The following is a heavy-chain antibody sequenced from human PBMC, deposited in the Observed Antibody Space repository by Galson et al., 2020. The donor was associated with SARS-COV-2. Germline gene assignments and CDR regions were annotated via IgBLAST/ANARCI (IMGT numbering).Heavy chain of an antibody. CDR2: INPNSGGT. Sequence: ASVKVSCKASGYTFTGYYMHWVRQAPGQGLEWMGWINPNSGGTNYAQKFQGRVTMIRDTSISTAYMELSRLRSDDTAVYYCASPYDGAFDAFDIWGQGTMVTVSS. CDR1: GYTFTGYY. J-gene: IGHJ3*02. V-gene: IGHV1-2*02. CDR3: ASPYDGAFDAFDI. D-gene: IGHD1-26*01.